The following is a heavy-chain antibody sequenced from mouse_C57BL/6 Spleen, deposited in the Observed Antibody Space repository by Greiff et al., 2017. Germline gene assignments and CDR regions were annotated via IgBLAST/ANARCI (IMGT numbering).Heavy chain of an antibody. Sequence: EVKLVESGGGLVKPGGSLKLSCAASGFTFSDYGMHWVRQAPEKGLAWVAYISSGSSTIYYADTVKGRFTISRDNAKNTVFLQMTSLRSADTAMDYCARDGSSYWYFDVWGTGTTVTVSS. V-gene: IGHV5-17*01. CDR3: ARDGSSYWYFDV. J-gene: IGHJ1*03. D-gene: IGHD1-1*01. CDR1: GFTFSDYG. CDR2: ISSGSSTI.